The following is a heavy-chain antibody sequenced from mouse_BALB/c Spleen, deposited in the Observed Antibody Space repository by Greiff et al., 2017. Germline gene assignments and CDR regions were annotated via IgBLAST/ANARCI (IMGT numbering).Heavy chain of an antibody. Sequence: EVKLVESGGGLVKPGGSLKLSCAASGFTFSDYYMYWVRQTPEKRLEWVATISDGGSYTYYPDSVKGRFTISRDNAKNNLYLQMSSLKSEDTAMYYCAREGITTVVAPGFAYWGQGTLVTVSA. J-gene: IGHJ3*01. CDR2: ISDGGSYT. D-gene: IGHD1-1*01. CDR3: AREGITTVVAPGFAY. CDR1: GFTFSDYY. V-gene: IGHV5-4*02.